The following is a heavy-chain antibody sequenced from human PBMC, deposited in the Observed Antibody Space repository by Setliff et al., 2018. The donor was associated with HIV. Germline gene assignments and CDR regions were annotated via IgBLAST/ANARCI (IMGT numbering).Heavy chain of an antibody. CDR1: GGSISSHY. V-gene: IGHV4-59*04. Sequence: SETLSLTCTVSGGSISSHYWSWIRQPPGKRLEWIGYIYYSGSTYYNPSLKSRVTISVDTSKNQFSLKLSSVTAADTAVYYCARHASRDGYNFDSWGQGAQVTVSS. CDR2: IYYSGST. D-gene: IGHD3-22*01. CDR3: ARHASRDGYNFDS. J-gene: IGHJ4*02.